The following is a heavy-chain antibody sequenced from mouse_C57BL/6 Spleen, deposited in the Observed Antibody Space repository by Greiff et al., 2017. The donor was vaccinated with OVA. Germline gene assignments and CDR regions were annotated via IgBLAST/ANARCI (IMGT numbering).Heavy chain of an antibody. D-gene: IGHD1-1*01. CDR3: ARFYYYGSSFHFDY. J-gene: IGHJ2*01. Sequence: QVQLQQSGPELVKPGASVKISCKASGYAFSSSWMNWVKQRPGKGLEWIGRIYPGDGDTNYNGKFKGKATLTADKSSSTAYMQLSSLTSEDSAVYFCARFYYYGSSFHFDYWGKGTTLTVSS. V-gene: IGHV1-82*01. CDR2: IYPGDGDT. CDR1: GYAFSSSW.